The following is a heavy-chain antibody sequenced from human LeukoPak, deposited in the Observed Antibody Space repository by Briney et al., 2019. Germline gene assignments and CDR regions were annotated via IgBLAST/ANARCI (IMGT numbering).Heavy chain of an antibody. Sequence: GGSLRLSCAASGFTFSSYAMHWVRQAPGKGLEWVAIISYDGSNKYYGDSVKGRFAISRDNSKNTLYLQMNSLRAEDTAVYYCAKGEKTRPFGGVIDYWGQGTLVTVSS. CDR1: GFTFSSYA. D-gene: IGHD3-16*02. V-gene: IGHV3-30*09. J-gene: IGHJ4*02. CDR2: ISYDGSNK. CDR3: AKGEKTRPFGGVIDY.